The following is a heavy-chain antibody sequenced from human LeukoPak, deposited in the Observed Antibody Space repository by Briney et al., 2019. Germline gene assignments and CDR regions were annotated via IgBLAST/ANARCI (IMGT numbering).Heavy chain of an antibody. Sequence: GGSLRLSCAASGFTLSSYSMNWVRQAPGKGLEWFSSISSSSSYIYYADSVKGRFNISRDNAKNSLYLQMNSLRAEDTAVYYCARDIDYYGSGSYYRGFDYWGQGTLVSVSS. CDR2: ISSSSSYI. V-gene: IGHV3-21*01. J-gene: IGHJ4*02. D-gene: IGHD3-10*01. CDR3: ARDIDYYGSGSYYRGFDY. CDR1: GFTLSSYS.